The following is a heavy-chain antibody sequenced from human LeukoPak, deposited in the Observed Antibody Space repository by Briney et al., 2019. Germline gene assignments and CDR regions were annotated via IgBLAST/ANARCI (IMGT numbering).Heavy chain of an antibody. CDR1: GFTFSSYA. Sequence: GGSLRLSCAASGFTFSSYAMSWVRQAPGKGLEWVSSISGRGGTTYHADSVKGRFTISRDNSKSTLFLQMNSLRAEDTAVYYCASPLADYGDYREYFQHWGQGTLVTVSS. J-gene: IGHJ1*01. CDR3: ASPLADYGDYREYFQH. D-gene: IGHD4-17*01. CDR2: ISGRGGTT. V-gene: IGHV3-23*01.